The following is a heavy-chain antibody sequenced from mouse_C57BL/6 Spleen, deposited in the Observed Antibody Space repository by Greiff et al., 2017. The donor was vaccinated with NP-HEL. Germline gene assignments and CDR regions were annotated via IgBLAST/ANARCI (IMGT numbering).Heavy chain of an antibody. CDR1: GFTFSSYA. Sequence: EVMLVESGEGLVKPGGSLKLSCAASGFTFSSYAMSWVRQTPEKRLEWVAYISSGGDYIYYADTVKGRFTISRDNARNTLYLQMSSLKSEDTAMYYCTRDEALGRVGYFDYWGQGTTLTVSS. CDR3: TRDEALGRVGYFDY. V-gene: IGHV5-9-1*02. J-gene: IGHJ2*01. CDR2: ISSGGDYI. D-gene: IGHD4-1*01.